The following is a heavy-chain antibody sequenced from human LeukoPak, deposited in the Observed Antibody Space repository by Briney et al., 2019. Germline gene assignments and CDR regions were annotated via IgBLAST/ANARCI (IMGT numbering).Heavy chain of an antibody. Sequence: SETLSLTCGVSGCSMNSYYWSWIRQSPGKGLEWIGYTNFFGSGKSNLSLKSRVTISVDTSKNQYSLRLTPVTAADTAVYYCARGRHDSTVYYYDYWGQGALVTVSS. V-gene: IGHV4-59*01. CDR1: GCSMNSYY. D-gene: IGHD3-22*01. CDR3: ARGRHDSTVYYYDY. J-gene: IGHJ4*02. CDR2: TNFFGSG.